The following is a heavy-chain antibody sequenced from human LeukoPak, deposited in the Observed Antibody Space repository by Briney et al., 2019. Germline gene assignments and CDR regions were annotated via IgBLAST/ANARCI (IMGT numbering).Heavy chain of an antibody. CDR3: AKQGRDWLRDYYYYMDV. J-gene: IGHJ6*03. CDR1: RFTFSSYS. V-gene: IGHV3-21*04. D-gene: IGHD3-9*01. CDR2: ISSSSSYI. Sequence: GGSLRLSCAASRFTFSSYSMNWVRQAPGKGLEWVSSISSSSSYIYYADSVKGRFTISRDNAKNSLYLQMNSLRAEDTAVYYCAKQGRDWLRDYYYYMDVWGKGTTVTISS.